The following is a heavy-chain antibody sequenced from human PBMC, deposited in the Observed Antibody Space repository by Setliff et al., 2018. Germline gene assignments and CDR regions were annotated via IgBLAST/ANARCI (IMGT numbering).Heavy chain of an antibody. V-gene: IGHV3-74*01. CDR1: GFTFSDYY. D-gene: IGHD2-15*01. Sequence: GGSLRLSCAASGFTFSDYYMSWIRQAPGKGLVWVSRVNRDGSSTNYADSVKGRFTISRDNAESTVYLEMNSLRAEDTAVYYCAKRGPYCSGGTCHYYFDYWGQGTLVTVS. J-gene: IGHJ4*02. CDR3: AKRGPYCSGGTCHYYFDY. CDR2: VNRDGSST.